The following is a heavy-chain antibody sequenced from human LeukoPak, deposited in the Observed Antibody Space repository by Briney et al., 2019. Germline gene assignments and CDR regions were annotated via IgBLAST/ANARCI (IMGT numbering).Heavy chain of an antibody. V-gene: IGHV1-24*01. Sequence: ASVKVSCKVSGYSLTELSMQWVRQAPGKGLEWMGGFDPEDGETIYAEKFQGRVTMTEDTSTDTAYMELSSLRSEDTAVYYCAADRADFDSRGYALDSWGQGTLVTVSS. CDR1: GYSLTELS. J-gene: IGHJ4*02. CDR3: AADRADFDSRGYALDS. CDR2: FDPEDGET. D-gene: IGHD3-22*01.